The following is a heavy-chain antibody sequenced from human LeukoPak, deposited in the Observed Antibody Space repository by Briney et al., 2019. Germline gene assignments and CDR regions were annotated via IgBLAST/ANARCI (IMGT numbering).Heavy chain of an antibody. V-gene: IGHV3-30*02. Sequence: IRYDGGNKYYADSVKGRFTISRDNSKNTLYLQMNSLRAEDTAVYYCAKEGFGEFRPYYFDYWGQGTLVTVSS. D-gene: IGHD3-10*01. CDR3: AKEGFGEFRPYYFDY. J-gene: IGHJ4*02. CDR2: IRYDGGNK.